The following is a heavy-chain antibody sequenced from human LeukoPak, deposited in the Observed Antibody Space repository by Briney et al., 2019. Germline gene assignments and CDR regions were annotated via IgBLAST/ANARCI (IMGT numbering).Heavy chain of an antibody. Sequence: GSLRLSCAASGFTFSSYGMSWVRQAPGKGLEWVSTFSGSGASTYYADSVKGRFTISRDNSKNTLYLQMNSLRAEDTAVYYCAKGSGGGITMVRGVKAYYYMDVWGKGTTVTISS. CDR3: AKGSGGGITMVRGVKAYYYMDV. D-gene: IGHD3-10*01. CDR1: GFTFSSYG. J-gene: IGHJ6*03. CDR2: FSGSGAST. V-gene: IGHV3-23*01.